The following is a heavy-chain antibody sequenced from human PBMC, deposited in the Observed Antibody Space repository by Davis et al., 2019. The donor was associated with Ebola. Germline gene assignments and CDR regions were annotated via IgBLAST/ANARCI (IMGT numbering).Heavy chain of an antibody. CDR1: GYIFRSYG. CDR2: ISTYNGNT. D-gene: IGHD6-25*01. Sequence: AASVKVSCKASGYIFRSYGISWVRQAPGQGLEWMGWISTYNGNTKYAQTFQGRVTMTTDTSTDTAYMELRSLRSDDTAVYYCARDRAATVIEYWGQGTLVTVSS. CDR3: ARDRAATVIEY. V-gene: IGHV1-18*04. J-gene: IGHJ4*02.